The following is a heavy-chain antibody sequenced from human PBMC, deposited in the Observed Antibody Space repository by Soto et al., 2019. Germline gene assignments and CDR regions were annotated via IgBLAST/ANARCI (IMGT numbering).Heavy chain of an antibody. J-gene: IGHJ4*02. V-gene: IGHV3-30*18. CDR3: AKGGRQCLVTSDFNY. Sequence: VPLVESGGGVVQPGRSLRLSCAASGFTFSDYAMHWVRQAPGKGLEWVAVVSHDGRNTHYADSVKGRFTISRDSSNNTVSMEMASLRAEDTAVYYCAKGGRQCLVTSDFNYWGQGALVTVSS. CDR2: VSHDGRNT. CDR1: GFTFSDYA. D-gene: IGHD6-19*01.